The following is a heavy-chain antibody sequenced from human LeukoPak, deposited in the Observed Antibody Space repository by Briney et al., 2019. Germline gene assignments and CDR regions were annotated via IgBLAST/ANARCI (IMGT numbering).Heavy chain of an antibody. V-gene: IGHV4-59*08. D-gene: IGHD3-3*01. CDR2: IYSSGST. CDR1: GGSISSYY. Sequence: SETLSLTCTVSGGSISSYYWGWIRRPPGKGLECIGYIYSSGSTNYNPSLKSRVTISVDTSKNQFSLKLSSVTAADTAVYYCARAGGTIFGVVIPNWFDPWGQGTLVTVSS. CDR3: ARAGGTIFGVVIPNWFDP. J-gene: IGHJ5*02.